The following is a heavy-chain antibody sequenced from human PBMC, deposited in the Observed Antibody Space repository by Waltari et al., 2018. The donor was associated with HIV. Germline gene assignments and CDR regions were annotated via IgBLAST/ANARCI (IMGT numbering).Heavy chain of an antibody. CDR3: AKTYYGPTSYYNVGAFDV. D-gene: IGHD3-10*01. CDR2: INPFSGGT. V-gene: IGHV1-2*02. J-gene: IGHJ3*01. CDR1: GYNFNSFY. Sequence: VQLVQSGAQVKEPGGSVKVSCRASGYNFNSFYLHWVRQAPGQGLQWVGFINPFSGGTNYAQKFRGRVTLTRDTSIDTSFIELTGLGSDDTAVYYCAKTYYGPTSYYNVGAFDVWGQGTMVSVSS.